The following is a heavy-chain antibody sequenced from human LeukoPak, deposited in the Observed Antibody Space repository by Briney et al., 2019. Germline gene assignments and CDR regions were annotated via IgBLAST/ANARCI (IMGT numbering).Heavy chain of an antibody. CDR1: GFTFSTYS. CDR2: ISSSSSYI. J-gene: IGHJ4*02. CDR3: AKDRRGFY. Sequence: GGSLRLSCAASGFTFSTYSMNWVRQAPGKGLEWVSSISSSSSYIYYADSVKGRFTISRDNSKNTLYLQMNSLRAEDTAVYYCAKDRRGFYWGQGTLVTVSS. V-gene: IGHV3-21*04. D-gene: IGHD3-16*01.